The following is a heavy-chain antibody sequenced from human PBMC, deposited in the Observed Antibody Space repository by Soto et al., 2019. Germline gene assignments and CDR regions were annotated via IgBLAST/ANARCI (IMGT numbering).Heavy chain of an antibody. CDR1: GDTFTFYS. CDR2: INPILSMS. CDR3: ASSYGSGYRAFDY. Sequence: QVQLVQSGAEVKKPGSSVRVSCKASGDTFTFYSINWVRQAPGLGLEWMGRINPILSMSNYAKRFQGRVTMTAEKSASTDYMELSSLRSEDTAMYYCASSYGSGYRAFDYWGQGALVTVSS. D-gene: IGHD3-10*01. V-gene: IGHV1-69*02. J-gene: IGHJ4*02.